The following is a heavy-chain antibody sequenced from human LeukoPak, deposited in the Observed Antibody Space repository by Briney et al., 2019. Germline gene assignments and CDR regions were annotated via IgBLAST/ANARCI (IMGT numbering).Heavy chain of an antibody. J-gene: IGHJ4*02. Sequence: NTSETLSLTCTVSGGSITSYYWSWIRQPAGKGVEWIGRIYTTGSTTYNPSLKSRVTMSVDTSKNQFSLKLSSVTAADTAVYYCARMSPRLRRLTMTTTKGFDYWGQGTLVTVSS. V-gene: IGHV4-4*07. CDR3: ARMSPRLRRLTMTTTKGFDY. CDR1: GGSITSYY. CDR2: IYTTGST. D-gene: IGHD4-17*01.